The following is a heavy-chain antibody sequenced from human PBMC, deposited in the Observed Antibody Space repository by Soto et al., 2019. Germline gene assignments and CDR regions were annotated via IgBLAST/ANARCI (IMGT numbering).Heavy chain of an antibody. Sequence: EVQLVESGGGLVQPGGSLRLSCEASGFTFSSYSMNWVRQAPGKGLEWVSYISSSSTTKYYADSVKGRFTISRDNAKNSLYLQMNSLRDEDTAVYYCARPSSGWENWLDPWGQGTQVIVSS. CDR2: ISSSSTTK. V-gene: IGHV3-48*02. CDR3: ARPSSGWENWLDP. J-gene: IGHJ5*02. D-gene: IGHD6-19*01. CDR1: GFTFSSYS.